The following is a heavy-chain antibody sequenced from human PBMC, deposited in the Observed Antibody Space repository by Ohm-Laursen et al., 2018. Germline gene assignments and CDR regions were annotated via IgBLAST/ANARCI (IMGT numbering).Heavy chain of an antibody. CDR3: ARDSGTVSSGYYGWFDP. CDR2: TYYRSKWYN. J-gene: IGHJ5*02. D-gene: IGHD3-22*01. V-gene: IGHV6-1*01. Sequence: QTLSLTCAISGDSVSSNSASWSWIRQSPSRGLEWLGRTYYRSKWYNDYAVSVKSRITISPDTSKNQFSLQLNSVSPEDTAVYYCARDSGTVSSGYYGWFDPWGQGTLVTVSS. CDR1: GDSVSSNSAS.